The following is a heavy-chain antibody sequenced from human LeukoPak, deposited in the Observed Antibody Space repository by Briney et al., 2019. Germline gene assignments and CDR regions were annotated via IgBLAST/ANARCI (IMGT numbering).Heavy chain of an antibody. J-gene: IGHJ4*02. V-gene: IGHV1-2*02. CDR3: ARDHLVAAAGIDY. D-gene: IGHD6-13*01. Sequence: ASVKVSCKASGYXFTGYYIHWVRQAPGQGHESMGWINPNSGGTNYAQKFQGRVTMTRDTSISTAYMELSRLRSDDTAVYYCARDHLVAAAGIDYWGQGSLVTVSS. CDR1: GYXFTGYY. CDR2: INPNSGGT.